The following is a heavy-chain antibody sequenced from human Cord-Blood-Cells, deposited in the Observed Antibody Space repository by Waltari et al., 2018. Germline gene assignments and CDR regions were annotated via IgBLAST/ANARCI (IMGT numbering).Heavy chain of an antibody. CDR3: ASDDYGSGSQTGRGSYFDL. Sequence: QVQRVQSGAEVKKPGSSVKGSCKASGGTFSSYAISWGRLAAGQGLERMGGICPIFRPAKYGQEFQGRVRITADESTSTAYMELSSLRSEDTAVYYCASDDYGSGSQTGRGSYFDLWGRGTLVTVSS. CDR1: GGTFSSYA. V-gene: IGHV1-69*01. D-gene: IGHD3-10*01. J-gene: IGHJ2*01. CDR2: ICPIFRPA.